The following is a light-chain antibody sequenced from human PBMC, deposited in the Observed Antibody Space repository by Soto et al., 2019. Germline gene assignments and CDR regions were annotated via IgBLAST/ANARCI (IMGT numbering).Light chain of an antibody. V-gene: IGLV2-23*02. CDR2: EVS. CDR1: SSDVGSYNL. Sequence: QSALTQPASVSGSPGQSITISCTGTSSDVGSYNLVSWYQQHPGKAPKLMIYEVSMRPSGVSNRFSGSKSGNTASLTISGLQAEDEADYYCCSYAGSSSHVVFGGGTKLTVL. CDR3: CSYAGSSSHVV. J-gene: IGLJ2*01.